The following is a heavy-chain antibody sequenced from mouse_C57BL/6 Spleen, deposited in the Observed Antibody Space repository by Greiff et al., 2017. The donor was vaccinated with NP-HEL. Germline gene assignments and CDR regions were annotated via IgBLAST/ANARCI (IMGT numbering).Heavy chain of an antibody. CDR2: IDPSDSYT. CDR3: ARINYGYFDV. J-gene: IGHJ1*03. CDR1: GYTFTSYW. Sequence: QVQLQQPGAELVMPGASVKLSCKASGYTFTSYWMHWVKQRPGQGLEWIGEIDPSDSYTNYNQKFKGKSTLTVDKSSSTAYMQLSSLTSEDSAVYYCARINYGYFDVWGTGTTVTVSS. V-gene: IGHV1-69*01.